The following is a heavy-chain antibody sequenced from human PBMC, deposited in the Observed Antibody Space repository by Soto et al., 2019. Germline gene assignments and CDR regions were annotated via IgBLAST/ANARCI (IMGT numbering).Heavy chain of an antibody. D-gene: IGHD4-17*01. CDR3: AGVYVARVTTGGAY. Sequence: EASVKVSCKTSGYKFINYAVSWARQAPGQGLEWMGWISAYSGNKKYAQKFQDRVTMTTDTSTSTAYMELRSLRSDDTAIYYCAGVYVARVTTGGAYWAQGTLVTVSS. CDR2: ISAYSGNK. CDR1: GYKFINYA. J-gene: IGHJ4*02. V-gene: IGHV1-18*01.